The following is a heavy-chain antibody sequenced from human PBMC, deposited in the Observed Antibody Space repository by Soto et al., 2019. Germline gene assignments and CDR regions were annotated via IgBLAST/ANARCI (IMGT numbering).Heavy chain of an antibody. V-gene: IGHV3-23*04. CDR1: GFTFSDYY. Sequence: VQLVESGGGLVKPGGSLRLSCAASGFTFSDYYMSWVRQAPGKGLEWVSAISGSGGSTYYADSVKGRFTISRDNSKNTLYLQMNSLRAEDTAVYYCAKAMIVTDAFDIWGQGTMVTVSS. CDR2: ISGSGGST. CDR3: AKAMIVTDAFDI. J-gene: IGHJ3*02. D-gene: IGHD3-22*01.